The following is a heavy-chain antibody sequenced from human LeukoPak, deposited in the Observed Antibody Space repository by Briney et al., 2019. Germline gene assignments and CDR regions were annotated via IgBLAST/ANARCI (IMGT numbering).Heavy chain of an antibody. CDR3: AKDLEPTAAGQIDY. V-gene: IGHV3-23*01. D-gene: IGHD6-13*01. CDR1: GFTFSSYA. Sequence: GGSLRLSCAASGFTFSSYAMSWVRQAPGKVLEWVSAISGSGGSTYYADSVKGRFTISRDNSKNTLYLQMNSLRAEDTAVYYCAKDLEPTAAGQIDYWGQGTLVTVSS. CDR2: ISGSGGST. J-gene: IGHJ4*02.